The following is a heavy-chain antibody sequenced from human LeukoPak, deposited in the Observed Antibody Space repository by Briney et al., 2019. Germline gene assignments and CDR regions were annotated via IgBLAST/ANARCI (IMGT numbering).Heavy chain of an antibody. CDR2: IIPIFGTA. CDR1: GGTFSSYA. D-gene: IGHD1-26*01. V-gene: IGHV1-69*13. CDR3: ARSYPGDYYYMDV. J-gene: IGHJ6*03. Sequence: ASVKVSCKASGGTFSSYAISWVRQAPGQGLEWMGGIIPIFGTANYAQKFQGRVTITADESTSTAYMELSSLRSEDMAVYYCARSYPGDYYYMDVWGKGTTVTVSS.